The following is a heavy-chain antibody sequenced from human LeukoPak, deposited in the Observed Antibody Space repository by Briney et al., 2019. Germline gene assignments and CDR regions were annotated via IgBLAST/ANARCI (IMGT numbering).Heavy chain of an antibody. Sequence: PGGSLRLSCAASGFTFSSYEMNWVRQAPGKGLEWVSYISSSGTTIYYADSVKGRFTISRDDAKDTLYLQMNSLRAEDTAVYYCAKDRFGAAGTAKVLDYWGQGTLVTVSS. V-gene: IGHV3-48*03. CDR1: GFTFSSYE. CDR3: AKDRFGAAGTAKVLDY. D-gene: IGHD6-13*01. CDR2: ISSSGTTI. J-gene: IGHJ4*02.